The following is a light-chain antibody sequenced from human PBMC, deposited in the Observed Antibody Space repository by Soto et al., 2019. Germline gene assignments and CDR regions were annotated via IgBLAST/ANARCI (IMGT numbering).Light chain of an antibody. CDR2: DAS. CDR1: QSISSW. V-gene: IGKV1-5*01. J-gene: IGKJ1*01. Sequence: DIQMTQSPSTLSASVGDRVTITCRASQSISSWLAWYQQKPGKAPKLLNYDASSLESGVPSRFSGSGSGTEFTLTISSLQPDDFATYYCQQYNSYSRTFGQGTKVEIK. CDR3: QQYNSYSRT.